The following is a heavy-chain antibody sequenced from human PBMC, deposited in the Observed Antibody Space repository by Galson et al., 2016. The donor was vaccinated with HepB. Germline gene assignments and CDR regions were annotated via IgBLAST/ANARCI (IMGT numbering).Heavy chain of an antibody. D-gene: IGHD3-16*01. CDR1: GFTFSRFY. V-gene: IGHV3-7*03. CDR3: ARDRLGWFDP. CDR2: IKEDGSEK. J-gene: IGHJ5*02. Sequence: SLRLSCAASGFTFSRFYMNWVRQAPGKGLEWVASIKEDGSEKYYVDSVKGRFTISRDNANNSLYLQMNTLRAEDTAVYYCARDRLGWFDPWGQGTLVTVSS.